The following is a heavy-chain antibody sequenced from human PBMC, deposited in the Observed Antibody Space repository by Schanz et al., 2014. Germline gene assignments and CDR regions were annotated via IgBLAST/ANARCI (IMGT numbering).Heavy chain of an antibody. V-gene: IGHV3-66*01. CDR2: IYASGAT. Sequence: EVQLVESGGGLVKPGGSLGLSCVVSGFTVSSDHMSWVRQAPGKGLEWVSTIYASGATYYADSVKRRFTISRDISKNTLHLQVTSLRAEDTAIYYCARDGNYYGSRNYYKTPYYFDYWGQGTLVTVSS. CDR3: ARDGNYYGSRNYYKTPYYFDY. CDR1: GFTVSSDH. J-gene: IGHJ4*02. D-gene: IGHD3-10*01.